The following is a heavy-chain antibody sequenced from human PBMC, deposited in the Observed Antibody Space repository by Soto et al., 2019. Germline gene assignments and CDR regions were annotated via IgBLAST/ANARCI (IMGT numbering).Heavy chain of an antibody. V-gene: IGHV1-2*02. CDR1: GYTFTGYY. J-gene: IGHJ4*02. CDR3: ARVRRPQQWLVRVDY. D-gene: IGHD6-19*01. Sequence: ASVKVSCKASGYTFTGYYMHWVRQAPGQGLEWMGWINPNSGGTNYAQKFQGRVTMTRDTSISTAYMELSRLRSDDTAVYYCARVRRPQQWLVRVDYWGQRTLVTVSS. CDR2: INPNSGGT.